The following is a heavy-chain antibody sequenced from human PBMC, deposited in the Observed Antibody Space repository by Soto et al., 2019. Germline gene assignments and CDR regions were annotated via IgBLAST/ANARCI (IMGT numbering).Heavy chain of an antibody. V-gene: IGHV3-43*02. CDR1: GFTFSNYA. D-gene: IGHD1-26*01. Sequence: GSLRLSCAGSGFTFSNYAMSWVRQAPGKGLEWVSAISSAVNTYYADSVKGRFTISRDNSKNSLYLQMNSLRTEDTALYYCAKDKRSGSYYFDYWGQGTLVTVSS. J-gene: IGHJ4*02. CDR3: AKDKRSGSYYFDY. CDR2: ISSAVNT.